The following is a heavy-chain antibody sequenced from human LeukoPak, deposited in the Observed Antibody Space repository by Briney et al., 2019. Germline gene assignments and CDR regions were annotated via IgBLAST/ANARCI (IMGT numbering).Heavy chain of an antibody. CDR2: IKSKTDGGTT. J-gene: IGHJ4*02. V-gene: IGHV3-15*01. D-gene: IGHD3-9*01. CDR3: TTASSFDWSPPFDY. Sequence: HGGSLRLSCAASGFTFSNAWMSWVRQAPGKGLEWVGRIKSKTDGGTTDYAAPVKGRFTISRDDSKNTLYLQMNSLKTEDTAVYYCTTASSFDWSPPFDYWGQGTLVTVSS. CDR1: GFTFSNAW.